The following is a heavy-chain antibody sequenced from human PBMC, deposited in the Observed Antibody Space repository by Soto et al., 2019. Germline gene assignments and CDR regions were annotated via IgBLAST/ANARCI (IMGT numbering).Heavy chain of an antibody. CDR2: INAGNGNT. CDR1: GYTFTSYA. CDR3: ARVDDWLFYFDY. D-gene: IGHD3-9*01. J-gene: IGHJ4*02. V-gene: IGHV1-3*01. Sequence: ASVKVSCKASGYTFTSYAMHWVRQAPGQRLEWMGWINAGNGNTKYSQKFQGRVTITRDTSASTAYMELSSLRSEDTAVYYCARVDDWLFYFDYWGQGTLVTVSS.